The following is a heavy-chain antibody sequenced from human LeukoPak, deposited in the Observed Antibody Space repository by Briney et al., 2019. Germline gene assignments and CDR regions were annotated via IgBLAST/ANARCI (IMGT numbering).Heavy chain of an antibody. Sequence: SETLSLTCTVSGGSISSYYWSWIRQPPGKGLEWIGYIYYSGSTNYNPSLKSRVTISVDTSKNQSSQKLSSVTAADTAVYYCARDYSGSLDYWGQGTLVTVSS. CDR1: GGSISSYY. D-gene: IGHD1-26*01. CDR2: IYYSGST. J-gene: IGHJ4*02. V-gene: IGHV4-59*01. CDR3: ARDYSGSLDY.